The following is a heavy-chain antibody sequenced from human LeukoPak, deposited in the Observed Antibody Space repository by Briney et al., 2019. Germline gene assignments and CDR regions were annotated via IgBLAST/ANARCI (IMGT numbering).Heavy chain of an antibody. V-gene: IGHV6-1*01. CDR1: GDSVSSNSAA. Sequence: SQTLSLTCAISGDSVSSNSAAWNWIRQSPSRGLEWLGRTYYRSKWYNDYAVSVKSRITINPDTSKNQFSLQLNSVTPEDTAVYYCARDLTVNPYDHVWGSYRDYYYYGMDVWGQGTTVTVSS. CDR3: ARDLTVNPYDHVWGSYRDYYYYGMDV. D-gene: IGHD3-16*02. CDR2: TYYRSKWYN. J-gene: IGHJ6*02.